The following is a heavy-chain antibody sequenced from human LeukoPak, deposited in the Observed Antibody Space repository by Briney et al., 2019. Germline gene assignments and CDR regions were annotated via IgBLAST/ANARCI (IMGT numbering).Heavy chain of an antibody. Sequence: GESLKISCEAFGYIFITDWIGWVRQMPGKGLEWMGIIYPDDSDTRYSPSFQGQVTFSADKSITTSYLQWSSPKASDSARYYWARSTSWGAYYVQGQGIMVTVSS. CDR2: IYPDDSDT. J-gene: IGHJ3*01. CDR3: ARSTSWGAYYV. D-gene: IGHD7-27*01. CDR1: GYIFITDW. V-gene: IGHV5-51*01.